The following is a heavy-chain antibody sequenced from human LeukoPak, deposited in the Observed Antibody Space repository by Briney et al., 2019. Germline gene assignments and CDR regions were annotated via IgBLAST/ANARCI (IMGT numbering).Heavy chain of an antibody. Sequence: SETLSLTCTVSGGSISSSSYYWGWIRQPPGKGLEWIGSIYYSGSTYYNPSLKSRVTISVDTSKNQFSLKLSSVTAADTAVYYCARTPRPYSSGWEHDYWGQGTLVTVSS. D-gene: IGHD6-19*01. CDR2: IYYSGST. J-gene: IGHJ4*02. CDR3: ARTPRPYSSGWEHDY. CDR1: GGSISSSSYY. V-gene: IGHV4-39*07.